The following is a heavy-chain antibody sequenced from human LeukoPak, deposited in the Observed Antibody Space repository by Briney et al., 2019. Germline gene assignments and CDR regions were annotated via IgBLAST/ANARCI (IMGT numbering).Heavy chain of an antibody. D-gene: IGHD3-10*01. J-gene: IGHJ4*02. CDR2: INHSGST. CDR3: ARGGATMVRGVHGY. V-gene: IGHV4-34*01. CDR1: GGSFSGYY. Sequence: KPSETLSLTCAVYGGSFSGYYWNWIRQPPGKGLEWIGEINHSGSTNYNPSVKSLVNISVDTSKNQVSPTLSSVTAADTAVYYCARGGATMVRGVHGYWGQGTLVTVSS.